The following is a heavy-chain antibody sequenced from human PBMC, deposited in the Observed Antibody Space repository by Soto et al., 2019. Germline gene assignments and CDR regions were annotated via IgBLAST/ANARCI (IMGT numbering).Heavy chain of an antibody. Sequence: GGSLRLSCAASGFTFSNYAMSWIRQAPGKGLEWVSTIRETGNTYYADSVRGRFATSRDNSENTLYLQMSSLSAEDTAVYYCAKQPMGVIRALDYWGQGTLVTVSS. V-gene: IGHV3-23*01. J-gene: IGHJ4*02. CDR3: AKQPMGVIRALDY. D-gene: IGHD4-17*01. CDR1: GFTFSNYA. CDR2: IRETGNT.